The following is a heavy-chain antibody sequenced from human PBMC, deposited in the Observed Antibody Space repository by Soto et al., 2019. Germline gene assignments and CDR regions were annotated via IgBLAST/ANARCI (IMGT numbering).Heavy chain of an antibody. D-gene: IGHD3-3*01. V-gene: IGHV4-31*03. CDR1: GGSISSGDYY. CDR2: IYYSGST. Sequence: QVQLQESGPGLVKPSQTLSLTCTVSGGSISSGDYYWSWIRQHPGKGLEWIGYIYYSGSTYYNPTLKSRVTISVDTSKNQFSLNLSYVTAADTAVYYCARWWSGSRQGFDPWGQGTLVTVSS. J-gene: IGHJ5*02. CDR3: ARWWSGSRQGFDP.